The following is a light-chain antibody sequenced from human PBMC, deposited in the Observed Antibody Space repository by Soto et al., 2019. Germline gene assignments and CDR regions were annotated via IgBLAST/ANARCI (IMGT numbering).Light chain of an antibody. V-gene: IGKV3-15*01. CDR1: QSVSTK. Sequence: KGMKMSVAALSVYPGEGATLSCRAGQSVSTKLAWYHLKPGQAPRLLIYGASTRATGIPARFSGSGSGTEFTLTICSLQSEDFAVYYCQQYDSWPLPSAGGTKVDIK. J-gene: IGKJ4*01. CDR2: GAS. CDR3: QQYDSWPLP.